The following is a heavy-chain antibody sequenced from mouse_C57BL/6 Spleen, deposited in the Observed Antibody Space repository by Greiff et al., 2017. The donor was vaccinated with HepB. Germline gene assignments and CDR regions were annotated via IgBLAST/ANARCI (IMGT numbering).Heavy chain of an antibody. D-gene: IGHD1-1*01. CDR3: ARSYYYGSSYVYYFDY. V-gene: IGHV1-80*01. J-gene: IGHJ2*01. CDR2: IYPGDGDT. CDR1: GYAFSSYW. Sequence: QVQLKESGAELVKPGASVKISCKASGYAFSSYWMNWVKQRPGKGLEWIGQIYPGDGDTNYNGKFKGKATLTADKSSSTAYMQLSSLTSEDSAVYFCARSYYYGSSYVYYFDYWGQGTTLTVSS.